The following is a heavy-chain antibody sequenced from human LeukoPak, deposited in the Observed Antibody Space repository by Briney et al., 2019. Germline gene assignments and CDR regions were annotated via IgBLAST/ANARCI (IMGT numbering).Heavy chain of an antibody. J-gene: IGHJ4*02. D-gene: IGHD2-21*02. CDR2: IYSGGST. V-gene: IGHV3-53*05. CDR1: GFTVSSNY. CDR3: ARDRSVTDNYFDY. Sequence: GGSLRLSCAASGFTVSSNYMSWVRQAPGKGLEWVSVIYSGGSTYYADSVKGRFTISRDNSKNTLYLQMNSLRAEDTAVYYCARDRSVTDNYFDYWGQGTLVTVSS.